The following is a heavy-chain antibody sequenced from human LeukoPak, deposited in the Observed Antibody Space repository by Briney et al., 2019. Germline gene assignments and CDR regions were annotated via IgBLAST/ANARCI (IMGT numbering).Heavy chain of an antibody. CDR1: GGTFSSYA. Sequence: SVKVPCKASGGTFSSYAISWVRQAPGQGLEWMGRIIPILGIANYAQKFQGRVTITADKSTSTAYMELSSLRSEDTAVYYCARDPTTGGYYYGMDVWGQGTTVTVSS. J-gene: IGHJ6*02. CDR2: IIPILGIA. D-gene: IGHD3-16*01. V-gene: IGHV1-69*04. CDR3: ARDPTTGGYYYGMDV.